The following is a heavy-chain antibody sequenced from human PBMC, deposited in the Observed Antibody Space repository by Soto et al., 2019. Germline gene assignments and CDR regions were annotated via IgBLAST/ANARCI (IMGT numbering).Heavy chain of an antibody. CDR2: ISHDGSDA. V-gene: IGHV3-33*01. CDR1: GFTFSNYG. J-gene: IGHJ4*02. Sequence: LRLSCVASGFTFSNYGMHWVRQAPGKGPEWVSLISHDGSDAYYADSVKGRFTISRDNSKNTLYLQMNNLRAEDTAIYYCSDLGNYGNWVLGTLVTVSS. CDR3: SDLGNYGN. D-gene: IGHD1-7*01.